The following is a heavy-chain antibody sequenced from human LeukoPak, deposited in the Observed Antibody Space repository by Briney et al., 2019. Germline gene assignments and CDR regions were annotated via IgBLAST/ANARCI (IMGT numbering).Heavy chain of an antibody. J-gene: IGHJ4*02. CDR1: GFSVSSNY. CDR3: ARGLAGATIGGY. V-gene: IGHV3-53*01. Sequence: PGGSLRLSCAASGFSVSSNYMNWVRQAPGKGLEWVSVIYIGGSTYYADSVKGRFTISRDNSKNTPFLQMNSLRADDTAVYYCARGLAGATIGGYWGQGTLVTVSS. D-gene: IGHD1-26*01. CDR2: IYIGGST.